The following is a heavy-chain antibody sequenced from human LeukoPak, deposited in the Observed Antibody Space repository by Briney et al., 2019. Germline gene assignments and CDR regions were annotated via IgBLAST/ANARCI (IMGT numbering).Heavy chain of an antibody. D-gene: IGHD1-26*01. CDR1: GYTFTSYG. CDR3: ARDLFGPGATNFDY. CDR2: ISAYNGNT. Sequence: ASVKVSCEASGYTFTSYGISWVRQAPGQGLEWMGWISAYNGNTNYAQKLQGRVTMTTDTSTSTAYMELRSLRSDDTAVYYCARDLFGPGATNFDYWGQGTLVTVSS. V-gene: IGHV1-18*01. J-gene: IGHJ4*02.